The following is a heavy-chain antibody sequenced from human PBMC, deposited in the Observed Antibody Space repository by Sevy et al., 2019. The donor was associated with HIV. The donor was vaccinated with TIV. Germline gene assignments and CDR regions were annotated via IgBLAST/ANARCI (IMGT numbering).Heavy chain of an antibody. CDR2: FDPEDGET. CDR3: ETTKDYYESSGYPVDY. J-gene: IGHJ4*02. Sequence: ASVKVSCKVSGYTLNQLSMHWVRQAPGKGLEWMGSFDPEDGETFYAQKFQGRVTMTEDTSTDTAYMELSSLRSEDTAVYYCETTKDYYESSGYPVDYWGQGTLVTVSS. V-gene: IGHV1-24*01. CDR1: GYTLNQLS. D-gene: IGHD3-22*01.